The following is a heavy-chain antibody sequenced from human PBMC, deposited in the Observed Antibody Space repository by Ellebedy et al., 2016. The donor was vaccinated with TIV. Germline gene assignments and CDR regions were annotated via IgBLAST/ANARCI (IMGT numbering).Heavy chain of an antibody. J-gene: IGHJ3*02. CDR2: IFHSGNT. CDR3: AREVIVAAASDAFDI. V-gene: IGHV4-30-4*01. D-gene: IGHD2-2*01. CDR1: GGSISSANHF. Sequence: SETLSLXCTVSGGSISSANHFWSWIRQTPGKGLEWIGYIFHSGNTYYNPSLESRLSISVDTSKSQFSLKLSSVTAADTAVYYCAREVIVAAASDAFDIWGQGTMVTVSS.